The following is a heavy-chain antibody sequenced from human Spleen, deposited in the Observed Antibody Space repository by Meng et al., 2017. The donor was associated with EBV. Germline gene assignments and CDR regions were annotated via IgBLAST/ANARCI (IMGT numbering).Heavy chain of an antibody. Sequence: GQLVGSGGGVVQPGMALTTSCVASGFPFSSYGMRWVRQAPGKGLEWVSSISGSGSTYYADSVRGRFTISRDNSKNTLYLHVTSLRAEDTAVYYCAKDPEYSGYEIMMDYWGQGTLVTVSS. J-gene: IGHJ4*02. V-gene: IGHV3-23*04. CDR2: ISGSGST. D-gene: IGHD5-12*01. CDR3: AKDPEYSGYEIMMDY. CDR1: GFPFSSYG.